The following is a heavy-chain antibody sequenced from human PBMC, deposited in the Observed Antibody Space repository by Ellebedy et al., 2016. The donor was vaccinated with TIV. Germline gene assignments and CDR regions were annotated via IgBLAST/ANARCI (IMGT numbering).Heavy chain of an antibody. CDR3: ARVFEDYGDSFDY. Sequence: AASVKVSCKASGYTFNNYYMHWVRQAPGQGLERMGIINPNDDTKYYAQNFQGRVTVTRDTSTSTVYMELRSLRSEDTAVYYCARVFEDYGDSFDYWGQGTLVTVSS. CDR2: INPNDDTK. V-gene: IGHV1-46*02. J-gene: IGHJ4*02. D-gene: IGHD4-17*01. CDR1: GYTFNNYY.